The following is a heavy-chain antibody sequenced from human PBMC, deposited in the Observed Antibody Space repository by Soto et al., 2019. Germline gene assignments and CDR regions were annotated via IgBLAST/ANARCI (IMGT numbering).Heavy chain of an antibody. V-gene: IGHV4-31*03. CDR2: IYYSGST. J-gene: IGHJ5*02. Sequence: SETLSLTCTVSGGSLSSGGYYWSWIRQHPGKGLEWIGYIYYSGSTYYNPSLKSRVTISVDTSKNQFSLKLSSVTAADTAVYYCARAQPLITIFGVVISQNWFDPWGQGTLVTVSS. CDR3: ARAQPLITIFGVVISQNWFDP. D-gene: IGHD3-3*01. CDR1: GGSLSSGGYY.